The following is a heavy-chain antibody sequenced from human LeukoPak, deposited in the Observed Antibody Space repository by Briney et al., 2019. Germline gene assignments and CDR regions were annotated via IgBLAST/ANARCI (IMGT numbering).Heavy chain of an antibody. CDR2: INPNSGGT. CDR3: ARDSNVIILPNSGWFDP. D-gene: IGHD2-15*01. V-gene: IGHV1-2*02. J-gene: IGHJ5*02. Sequence: ASVKVSCKASGYTFTGYYMHWVRQAPGQGLEWMGWINPNSGGTNYAQKFQGRVTMTRDTSISTAYMELSRLRSDDTAVYYCARDSNVIILPNSGWFDPWGQGTLVTVSS. CDR1: GYTFTGYY.